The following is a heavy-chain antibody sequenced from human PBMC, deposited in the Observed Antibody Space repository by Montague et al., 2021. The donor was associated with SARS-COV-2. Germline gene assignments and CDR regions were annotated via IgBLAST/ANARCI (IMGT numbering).Heavy chain of an antibody. D-gene: IGHD5-18*01. CDR3: AREGALVDTPMMAFDY. Sequence: SLRLSCAASGFTFSSYTMHWVRQAPGKGLEWVAIISYDGSNAYYADSVKGRFTVSRDNSKRTLYLERDSPRAEDTAVYYCAREGALVDTPMMAFDYWGQGTLVTVSS. CDR2: ISYDGSNA. CDR1: GFTFSSYT. J-gene: IGHJ4*02. V-gene: IGHV3-30*04.